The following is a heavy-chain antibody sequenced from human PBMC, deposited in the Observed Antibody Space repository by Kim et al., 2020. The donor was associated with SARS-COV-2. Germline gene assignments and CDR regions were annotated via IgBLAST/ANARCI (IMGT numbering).Heavy chain of an antibody. Sequence: GSTNYNPSLKSRVTISVDKSKNQFSLKLSAVNAADTAVYYCARVYEWFDPWGQGTLVTVSS. D-gene: IGHD2-8*01. V-gene: IGHV4-61*05. J-gene: IGHJ5*02. CDR3: ARVYEWFDP. CDR2: GST.